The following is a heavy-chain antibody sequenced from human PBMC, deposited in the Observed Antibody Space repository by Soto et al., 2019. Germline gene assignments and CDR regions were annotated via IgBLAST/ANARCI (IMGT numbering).Heavy chain of an antibody. Sequence: GGSLRLSCTVSRISFSADWMSWVRQAPGKVLEWVADIWYDGSNKYYADSVKGRFTISRDNSKNTLYLQMNSLRAEDTAVYYCARVGTMGRPHTFDYWGQGTLDIVSS. V-gene: IGHV3-33*08. CDR1: RISFSADW. J-gene: IGHJ4*02. CDR2: IWYDGSNK. CDR3: ARVGTMGRPHTFDY. D-gene: IGHD2-2*01.